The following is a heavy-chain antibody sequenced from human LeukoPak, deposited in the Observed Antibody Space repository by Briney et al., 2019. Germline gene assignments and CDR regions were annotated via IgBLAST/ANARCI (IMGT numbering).Heavy chain of an antibody. Sequence: GGSLRLSCAASGVNVRGNYWHWVRQAPGKAPERVSLIYTDGNTHYSPSVKGRFTFSRDDSRNTFYLQMNNLRVEDTALCHCVYGDYPLTYWGQGALVVVSS. J-gene: IGHJ4*02. CDR2: IYTDGNT. D-gene: IGHD4-17*01. CDR3: VYGDYPLTY. V-gene: IGHV3-66*01. CDR1: GVNVRGNY.